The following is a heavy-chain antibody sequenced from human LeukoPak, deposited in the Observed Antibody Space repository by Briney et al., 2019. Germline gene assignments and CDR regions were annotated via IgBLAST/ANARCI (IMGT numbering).Heavy chain of an antibody. CDR2: FDPEDGET. Sequence: ASVKVSCKVSGYTLTELSMHWVRQAPGKGLEWMGGFDPEDGETIYAQKFQGRVTMTEDTSTDTAYMELSSLRSEDTAVYYCARSDDRSGAFDIWGQGTMVTVSS. CDR1: GYTLTELS. D-gene: IGHD3-22*01. CDR3: ARSDDRSGAFDI. J-gene: IGHJ3*02. V-gene: IGHV1-24*01.